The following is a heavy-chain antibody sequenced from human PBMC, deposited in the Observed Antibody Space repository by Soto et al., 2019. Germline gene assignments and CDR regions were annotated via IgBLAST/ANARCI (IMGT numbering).Heavy chain of an antibody. V-gene: IGHV3-11*06. J-gene: IGHJ6*02. Sequence: GGSLRLSCAASGFTFSDYYMSWIRKAPGKGLEWVSYISSSSSYTNYADSVKGRFTISRDNAKNSLYLQMNSLRAEDTAVYYCARDWDYCSSTSCPTYYYYYGMDVWGQGTTVTVSS. CDR1: GFTFSDYY. CDR2: ISSSSSYT. D-gene: IGHD2-2*01. CDR3: ARDWDYCSSTSCPTYYYYYGMDV.